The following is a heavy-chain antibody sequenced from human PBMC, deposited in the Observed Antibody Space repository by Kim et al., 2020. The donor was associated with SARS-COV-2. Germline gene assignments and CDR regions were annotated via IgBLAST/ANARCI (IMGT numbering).Heavy chain of an antibody. J-gene: IGHJ4*02. D-gene: IGHD5-12*01. Sequence: TRYSPSFQGQVTISADKSISTAYLQWSSLKASDTAMYYCARHRSGYAAYWGQGTLVTVSS. CDR3: ARHRSGYAAY. CDR2: T. V-gene: IGHV5-51*01.